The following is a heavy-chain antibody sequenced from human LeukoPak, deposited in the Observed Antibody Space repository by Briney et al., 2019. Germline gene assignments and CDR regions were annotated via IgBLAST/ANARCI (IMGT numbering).Heavy chain of an antibody. J-gene: IGHJ4*02. CDR1: VYTFTNYD. CDR3: AKSKVGATTLPIDF. CDR2: MNPYSGNT. D-gene: IGHD1-26*01. V-gene: IGHV1-8*01. Sequence: GASVKVSCTASVYTFTNYDINWVRQATGQGLEWMGWMNPYSGNTGYAQEFQGRITMTRDTSISTAYMELSSLRSEDTTMYYCAKSKVGATTLPIDFWGQGTLVTVSS.